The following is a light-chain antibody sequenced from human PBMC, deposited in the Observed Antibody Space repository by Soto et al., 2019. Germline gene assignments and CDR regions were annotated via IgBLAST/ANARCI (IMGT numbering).Light chain of an antibody. CDR3: QQYNSYST. CDR1: QSISSW. V-gene: IGKV1-5*01. Sequence: DIQMTQSPSTLSASVGDRVTITCRASQSISSWLAWYQQKPGKAPKLLIYDASSLESGVPSRFSGSGSGTEFTLTIRSLQPDDFATYYCQQYNSYSTFGQGTKVEIQ. CDR2: DAS. J-gene: IGKJ1*01.